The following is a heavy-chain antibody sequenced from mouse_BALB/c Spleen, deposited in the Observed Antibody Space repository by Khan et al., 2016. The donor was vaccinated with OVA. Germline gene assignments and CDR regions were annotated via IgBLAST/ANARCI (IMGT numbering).Heavy chain of an antibody. J-gene: IGHJ3*01. Sequence: EVQLQESGPSLVKPSQTLSLTCSVTGDSITSGYWNWIRKFPGNKLEYMGYIIYTGYTYYNPSLKSRISITRHTSQNQYYLQLNSVTDEDTATYCCARSTYRYAFVYWGQGTLVTVSA. CDR3: ARSTYRYAFVY. D-gene: IGHD2-14*01. CDR2: IIYTGYT. V-gene: IGHV3-8*02. CDR1: GDSITSGY.